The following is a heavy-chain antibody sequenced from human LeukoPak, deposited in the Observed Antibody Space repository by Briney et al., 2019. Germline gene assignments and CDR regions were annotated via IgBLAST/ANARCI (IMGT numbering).Heavy chain of an antibody. CDR3: ARDSVEGSSWYGYYYYYYMDV. CDR1: GGTFSSYA. V-gene: IGHV1-69*05. CDR2: IIPIFGTA. Sequence: SVKVSCKASGGTFSSYAISWVRQAPGQGLEWMGGIIPIFGTANYAQKFQGRVTITTDESTSAAYMELSSLRSEDTAVYYCARDSVEGSSWYGYYYYYYMDVWGKGTTVTVSS. J-gene: IGHJ6*03. D-gene: IGHD6-13*01.